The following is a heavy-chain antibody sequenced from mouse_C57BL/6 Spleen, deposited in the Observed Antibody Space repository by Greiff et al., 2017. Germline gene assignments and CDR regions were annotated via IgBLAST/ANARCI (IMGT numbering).Heavy chain of an antibody. V-gene: IGHV1-69*01. Sequence: QVQLQQPGAELVMPGASVKLSCKASGYTFTSYWMHWVKQRPGQGLEWIGEIDPSDSYTNYNQKFKGKSTLTVDKSSSTAYMQLSSLTSEDSAVYYCARWRSGVMDYWGQGTSVTVSS. CDR3: ARWRSGVMDY. CDR1: GYTFTSYW. CDR2: IDPSDSYT. J-gene: IGHJ4*01.